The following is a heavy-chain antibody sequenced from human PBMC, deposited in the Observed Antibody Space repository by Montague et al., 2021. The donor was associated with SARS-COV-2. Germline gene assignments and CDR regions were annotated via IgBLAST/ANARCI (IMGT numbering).Heavy chain of an antibody. CDR3: ARSQDCSTASCHFDY. D-gene: IGHD2-2*01. CDR1: GYSISSGYY. CDR2: IYHSGST. Sequence: SETLSLTCTVSGYSISSGYYWGWIQQPPGKGLEWIGSIYHSGSTYYNPSLKSRVTISVDTSKNQFSLKLSSVTAADTAVYYCARSQDCSTASCHFDYWGQGTLVTVSA. J-gene: IGHJ4*02. V-gene: IGHV4-38-2*02.